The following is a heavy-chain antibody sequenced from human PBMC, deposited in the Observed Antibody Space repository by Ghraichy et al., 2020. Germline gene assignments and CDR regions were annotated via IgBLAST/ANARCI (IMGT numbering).Heavy chain of an antibody. Sequence: GGSLRLSCAASGFTFSDYSVHWVRQAPGRGLEWVSSISSRSTYIYYADSVKGRFTISRDNAKNSLNLQMSSLRAEDTGVYYCVRDRMDIIVVPADYYYYAMDVWGHGTTVTVSS. CDR2: ISSRSTYI. CDR3: VRDRMDIIVVPADYYYYAMDV. V-gene: IGHV3-21*06. J-gene: IGHJ6*02. CDR1: GFTFSDYS. D-gene: IGHD2-2*03.